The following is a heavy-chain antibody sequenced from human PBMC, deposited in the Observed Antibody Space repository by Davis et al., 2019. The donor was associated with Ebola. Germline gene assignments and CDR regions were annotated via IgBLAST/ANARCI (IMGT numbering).Heavy chain of an antibody. CDR1: GYTFTTYG. J-gene: IGHJ4*02. D-gene: IGHD4/OR15-4a*01. V-gene: IGHV1-18*01. CDR3: ARDQEVRLSDPPFEY. CDR2: ISAYDGST. Sequence: ASVKVSCKASGYTFTTYGISWVRQAPGQGLEWMGWISAYDGSTNYAQKLQGRVTMTTDTSTSTAYMELRNLRSDDTAVYFCARDQEVRLSDPPFEYWGQGTPVTVSS.